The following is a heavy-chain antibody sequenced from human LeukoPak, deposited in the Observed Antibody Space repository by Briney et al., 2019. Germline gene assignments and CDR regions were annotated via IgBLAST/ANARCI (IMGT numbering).Heavy chain of an antibody. CDR3: ARLFVSSWFDP. CDR2: IHHSGST. CDR1: GYSISSGYY. Sequence: SETLSLTCAVSGYSISSGYYWGWIRQPPGKGLEWIGSIHHSGSTYYNPSLKSRVTISVDTSKNQFSLKLSSVTAADTAVYYCARLFVSSWFDPWGQGTLVTVSS. D-gene: IGHD3-16*02. V-gene: IGHV4-38-2*01. J-gene: IGHJ5*02.